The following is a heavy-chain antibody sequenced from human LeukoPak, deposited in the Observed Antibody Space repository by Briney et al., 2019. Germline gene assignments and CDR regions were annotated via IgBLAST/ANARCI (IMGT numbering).Heavy chain of an antibody. D-gene: IGHD6-13*01. CDR2: ISYDGSNK. Sequence: GGSLRLSCAASGFTFSSYGMHWVRQAPGKGLEWVAVISYDGSNKYYADSVKGRFTISRDNSKNTLYLQMNSLRAEDTAVYYCARGRLAAGTLALDYWGQGTLVTVSS. J-gene: IGHJ4*02. V-gene: IGHV3-30*03. CDR3: ARGRLAAGTLALDY. CDR1: GFTFSSYG.